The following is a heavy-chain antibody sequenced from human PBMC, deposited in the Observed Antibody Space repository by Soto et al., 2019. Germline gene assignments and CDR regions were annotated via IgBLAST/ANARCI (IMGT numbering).Heavy chain of an antibody. V-gene: IGHV4-34*01. D-gene: IGHD3-9*01. CDR2: INDRGSI. CDR3: ARESHDILTGPPWVWYFDL. Sequence: QVQLQQWGAGPLRPLETLSLTCGVSGGSFSGYYWAWIRQSPGKGLEWIGEINDRGSINYNPSLKTRVSISFDTSKHHYSLILRSVTAADTAVYYCARESHDILTGPPWVWYFDLWGRGTLVTVSS. J-gene: IGHJ2*01. CDR1: GGSFSGYY.